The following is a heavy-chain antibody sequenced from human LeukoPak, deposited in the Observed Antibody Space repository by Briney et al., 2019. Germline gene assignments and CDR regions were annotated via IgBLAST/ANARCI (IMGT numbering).Heavy chain of an antibody. Sequence: SETLSLTCTVSGGSISSSSYYWGWIRQPPGKGLEWIGSIYHSGSTYYNPSLKSRVTISVDTSKNQFSLKLSSVTAADTAVYYCARGGPRGSYRGAWGQGTLVTVSS. CDR1: GGSISSSSYY. CDR3: ARGGPRGSYRGA. V-gene: IGHV4-39*07. CDR2: IYHSGST. J-gene: IGHJ5*02. D-gene: IGHD3-16*02.